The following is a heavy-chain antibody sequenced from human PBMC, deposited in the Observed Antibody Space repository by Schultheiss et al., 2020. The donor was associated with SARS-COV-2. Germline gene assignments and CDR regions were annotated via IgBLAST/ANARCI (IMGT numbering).Heavy chain of an antibody. D-gene: IGHD3-3*01. CDR2: ISGSGGST. Sequence: GGSLRLSCAASGFTFNNYAMGWVRQAPGRGLEWVSSISGSGGSTYYADSVKGRFTISRDNSKNTLYLQMNSLRAEDTAVYYCAKDASLSWSGENYGMDVWGQGTTVTVSS. V-gene: IGHV3-23*01. CDR3: AKDASLSWSGENYGMDV. J-gene: IGHJ6*02. CDR1: GFTFNNYA.